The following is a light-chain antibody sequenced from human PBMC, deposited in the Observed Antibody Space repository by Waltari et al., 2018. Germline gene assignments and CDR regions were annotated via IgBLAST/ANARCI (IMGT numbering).Light chain of an antibody. CDR3: QHRRNWPPYT. CDR1: ERPGIF. CDR2: DAS. Sequence: EIVLTQSPATLSLSPGARATLSCRASERPGIFLTWHQHKPGQAPRLLIYDASNRATVIPSRFIGCGSGRDFTLTINSLEPEDFTVNYCQHRRNWPPYTFGQGTKLEIK. V-gene: IGKV3-11*02. J-gene: IGKJ2*01.